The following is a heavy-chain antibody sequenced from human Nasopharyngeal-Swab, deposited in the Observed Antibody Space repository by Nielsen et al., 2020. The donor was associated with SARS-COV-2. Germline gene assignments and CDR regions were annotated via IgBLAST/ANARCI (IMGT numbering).Heavy chain of an antibody. J-gene: IGHJ6*03. CDR3: ARVLGEQWLVNYYYYMDV. Sequence: WIRQPPGKGLEWIGYIYYSGSTYYNPSLKSRVTISVDTSKNQFSLKLSPVTAADTAVYYCARVLGEQWLVNYYYYMDVWGKGPRSPSP. D-gene: IGHD6-19*01. CDR2: IYYSGST. V-gene: IGHV4-30-4*01.